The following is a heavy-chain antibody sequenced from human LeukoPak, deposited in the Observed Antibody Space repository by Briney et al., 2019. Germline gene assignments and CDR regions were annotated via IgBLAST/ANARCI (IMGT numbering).Heavy chain of an antibody. Sequence: GESLKISCQGSGYSFPNYWIAWVRQMPGKGLEWMGTIHPDDSDTTYSPSFQGQVTISVDKSISTAYLQWSSLKASDSAMYYCARGSSWYIYWGQGTLVTVSS. V-gene: IGHV5-51*01. CDR2: IHPDDSDT. CDR1: GYSFPNYW. D-gene: IGHD6-13*01. J-gene: IGHJ4*02. CDR3: ARGSSWYIY.